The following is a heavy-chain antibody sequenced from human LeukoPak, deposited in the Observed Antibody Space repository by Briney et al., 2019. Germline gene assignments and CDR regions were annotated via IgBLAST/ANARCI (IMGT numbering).Heavy chain of an antibody. V-gene: IGHV3-11*04. D-gene: IGHD1-26*01. CDR1: GFTVSSNY. Sequence: GGPLRLSCAASGFTVSSNYMSWVRQAPGKGLEWVSKISSSGSTIYYADSVKGRFTISRDNAKNSLYLQMNSLRAEDTAVYYCARDMGEWELRSPFDYWGQGTLVTVSS. J-gene: IGHJ4*02. CDR2: ISSSGSTI. CDR3: ARDMGEWELRSPFDY.